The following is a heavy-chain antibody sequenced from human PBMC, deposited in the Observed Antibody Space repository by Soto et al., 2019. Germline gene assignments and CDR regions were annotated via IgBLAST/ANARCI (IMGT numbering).Heavy chain of an antibody. J-gene: IGHJ4*02. CDR2: IWYDGSNK. V-gene: IGHV3-33*01. D-gene: IGHD2-15*01. CDR3: ARDESSCSGGSCYIDY. Sequence: GGSLRLSCAASGFTFSSYGMHWVRQAPGKGLEWVAVIWYDGSNKYYADSVKGRFTISRDNSKNTLYLQMNSLRAEDTAVYYCARDESSCSGGSCYIDYWGQGTLVTVSS. CDR1: GFTFSSYG.